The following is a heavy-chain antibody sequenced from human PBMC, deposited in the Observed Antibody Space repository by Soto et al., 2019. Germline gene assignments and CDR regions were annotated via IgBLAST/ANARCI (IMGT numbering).Heavy chain of an antibody. D-gene: IGHD4-17*01. V-gene: IGHV3-21*01. CDR1: GFTFSSYS. Sequence: EVQLVESGGGLVKPGGSLRLSCAASGFTFSSYSMNWVRQAPGKGLEWVSSISSSSSYIYYADSVKGRFTISRDNAKNTLYLQMNSLRAEDTAVYYCATADYGDYEAYYYGMDVWGQGTTVTVSS. J-gene: IGHJ6*02. CDR2: ISSSSSYI. CDR3: ATADYGDYEAYYYGMDV.